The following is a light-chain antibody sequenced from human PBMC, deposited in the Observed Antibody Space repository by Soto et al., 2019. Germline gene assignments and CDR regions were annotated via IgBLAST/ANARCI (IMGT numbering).Light chain of an antibody. CDR3: SSYTSSSTLGV. J-gene: IGLJ2*01. CDR2: DVS. V-gene: IGLV2-14*01. CDR1: SSDVGGYNY. Sequence: QSVLTQPASVSGSPGQSITISCTGTSSDVGGYNYVSWYQQHPGKAPKLMIYDVSNRPSGVSNRFSGSKSGNTASLTISGLQGEDEADYYCSSYTSSSTLGVVGGGTKLTVL.